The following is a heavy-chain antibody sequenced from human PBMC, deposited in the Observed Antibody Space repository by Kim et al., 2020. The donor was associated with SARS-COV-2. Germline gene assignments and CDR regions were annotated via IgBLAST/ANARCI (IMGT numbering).Heavy chain of an antibody. V-gene: IGHV4-59*01. D-gene: IGHD4-4*01. CDR3: ARDYGNYNWYIDL. CDR2: IYYSGTT. CDR1: GGSISSYY. Sequence: SETLSLTCTVSGGSISSYYWSWIRQPPGKGLEWVAYIYYSGTTNYNPSLKSRATISLDTSKNQFSLNLTSVTAADTAVHYCARDYGNYNWYIDLWGRGTLVTVSS. J-gene: IGHJ2*01.